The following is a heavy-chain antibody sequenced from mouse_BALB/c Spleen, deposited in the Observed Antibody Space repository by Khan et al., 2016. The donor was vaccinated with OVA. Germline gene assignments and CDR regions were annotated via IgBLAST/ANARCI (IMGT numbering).Heavy chain of an antibody. CDR2: INPYNDGT. CDR1: GYTCTSYT. CDR3: ARGGTDGSYDWFAK. Sequence: VQLKQSGPELVKPGASVKMSCKASGYTCTSYTMHWVNQKPGQGLKWIGYINPYNDGTKYNEKFKGKATLTSDTSSSTAYMELSSLTSEDWTVYCGARGGTDGSYDWFAKWGQGPLVTVSA. V-gene: IGHV1S136*01. D-gene: IGHD1-1*02. J-gene: IGHJ3*01.